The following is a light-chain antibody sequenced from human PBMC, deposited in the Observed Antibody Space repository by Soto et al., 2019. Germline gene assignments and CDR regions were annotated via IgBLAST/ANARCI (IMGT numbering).Light chain of an antibody. CDR2: EVT. V-gene: IGLV2-8*01. Sequence: QSALPQPPSASGSRGQSVTISCTGTSVDINYVSWFQQHPGKAHKLIICEVTKRPSGVPDRFSGSKSGNTASLTVSGLQDDDEAYYYCSSYAGRDMWVFGGGTTLTVL. CDR3: SSYAGRDMWV. CDR1: SVDINY. J-gene: IGLJ3*02.